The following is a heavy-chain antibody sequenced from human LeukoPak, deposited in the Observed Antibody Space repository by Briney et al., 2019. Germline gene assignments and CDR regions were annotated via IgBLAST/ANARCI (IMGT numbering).Heavy chain of an antibody. CDR3: ARDADGYED. CDR1: GFTFSRAW. Sequence: GGSLRLSCAASGFTFSRAWMSWVRQAPGKGLEWVANIKEDGSEDYYADSVNGRFAISKDNTKNSLYLQMNNLRAEDTAMYYCARDADGYEDWGQGTLVIVSS. CDR2: IKEDGSED. D-gene: IGHD5-24*01. V-gene: IGHV3-7*01. J-gene: IGHJ4*02.